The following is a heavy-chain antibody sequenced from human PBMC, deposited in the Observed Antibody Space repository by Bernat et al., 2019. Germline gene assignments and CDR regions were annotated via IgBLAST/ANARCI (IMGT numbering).Heavy chain of an antibody. CDR2: ISCSGCST. J-gene: IGHJ6*02. Sequence: VQLLEAGGGLVQPGGSLKLSCSASGFTFSSYAISLVRQAPGKGLELVSAISCSGCSTYYADSWKGRFTIYRDNSKKTLYLQMNSLRDEDTAVYYCAKGPKQQLDYYYYYGMDVWGQGTTVTVSS. V-gene: IGHV3-23*01. CDR3: AKGPKQQLDYYYYYGMDV. D-gene: IGHD6-13*01. CDR1: GFTFSSYA.